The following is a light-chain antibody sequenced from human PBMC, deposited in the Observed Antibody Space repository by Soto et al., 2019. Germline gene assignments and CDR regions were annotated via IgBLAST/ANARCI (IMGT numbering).Light chain of an antibody. Sequence: DIQMTQSPSSLSASVGDRVTITCRASQSIHTFLNWYQQTPGKAPKLLIYAASSLQGGVPSRFSGSGSGTDFTLTISSLQPEDFATYYCQQSYSTPRTFGQGTKVEIK. CDR2: AAS. V-gene: IGKV1-39*01. CDR3: QQSYSTPRT. J-gene: IGKJ1*01. CDR1: QSIHTF.